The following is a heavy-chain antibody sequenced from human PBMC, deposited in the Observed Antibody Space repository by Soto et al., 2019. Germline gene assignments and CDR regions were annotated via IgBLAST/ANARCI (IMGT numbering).Heavy chain of an antibody. CDR1: GGTFSSYA. J-gene: IGHJ5*02. CDR2: IILPIGTA. Sequence: ASVKVSCKASGGTFSSYAISWVRQAPGQGLEWMGGIILPIGTANYAQKFQGRVTITAETSATTAYMELSSLRSEDTAVYYCARVGPPADPWGQGTLVTVSS. CDR3: ARVGPPADP. V-gene: IGHV1-69*06.